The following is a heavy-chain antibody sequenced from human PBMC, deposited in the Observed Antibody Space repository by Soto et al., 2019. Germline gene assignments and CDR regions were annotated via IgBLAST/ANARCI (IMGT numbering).Heavy chain of an antibody. V-gene: IGHV4-31*03. Sequence: QVQLQESGPGLVKPSQTLSLTCTVSGGSISSGGYYWSWIRQHPGKGLEWIGYIYYSGSTYYNPSPKXRXNXXLDTSKSQLSLKLSSVTAADTAVYYSARAPLHPDYWGQGTLVTVSS. D-gene: IGHD1-26*01. J-gene: IGHJ4*02. CDR3: ARAPLHPDY. CDR2: IYYSGST. CDR1: GGSISSGGYY.